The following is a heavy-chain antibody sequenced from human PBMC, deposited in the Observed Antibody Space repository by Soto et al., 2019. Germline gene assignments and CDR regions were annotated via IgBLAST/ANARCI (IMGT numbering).Heavy chain of an antibody. Sequence: SLRLSCAASGFTYSTFTVHWVRQAPGKGLEWVSAISYDGSNKYYADSVKGRLTISRGNSKNTLYLQMNSLRAEDTAVYYCARASAAVAGHFDYWGQGTLVTVSS. D-gene: IGHD6-19*01. V-gene: IGHV3-30-3*01. CDR3: ARASAAVAGHFDY. CDR1: GFTYSTFT. CDR2: ISYDGSNK. J-gene: IGHJ4*02.